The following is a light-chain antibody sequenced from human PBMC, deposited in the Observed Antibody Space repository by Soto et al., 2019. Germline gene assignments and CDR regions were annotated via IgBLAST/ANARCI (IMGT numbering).Light chain of an antibody. CDR3: QQYGSSPPLS. Sequence: EIVLTQSPGTLPLSPGERATLSCRASQSVGSGYLAWYQQKPGQAPRLLIYGASSRATGIPDRFSGSGSGTDFTLTISRLEPEDFAVYYCQQYGSSPPLSFGGGTKVDIK. V-gene: IGKV3-20*01. CDR2: GAS. J-gene: IGKJ4*01. CDR1: QSVGSGY.